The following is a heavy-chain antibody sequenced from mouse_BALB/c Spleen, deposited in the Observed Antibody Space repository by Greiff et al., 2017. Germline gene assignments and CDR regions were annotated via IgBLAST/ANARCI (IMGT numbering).Heavy chain of an antibody. CDR2: ISDGGSYT. CDR1: GFTFSDYY. V-gene: IGHV5-4*02. CDR3: ARGGKSFAY. Sequence: EVKVVESGGGLVKPGGSLKLSCAASGFTFSDYYMYWVRQTPEKRLEWVATISDGGSYTYYPDSVKGRFTISRDNAKSNLYLQMSSLKSEDTAMYYCARGGKSFAYWGQGTLVTVSA. J-gene: IGHJ3*01.